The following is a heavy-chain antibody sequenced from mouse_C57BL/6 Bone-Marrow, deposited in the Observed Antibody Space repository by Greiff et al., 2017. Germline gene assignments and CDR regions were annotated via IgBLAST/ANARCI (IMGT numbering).Heavy chain of an antibody. Sequence: QVQLKESGPGILQSSQTLSLTCSFSGFSLSTSGMGVSWIRQPSGKGLEWLAHIYWDDDKRYNPSLKSRLTISKDTSRNQVFLKITSVDTADTATYYCARRGDYYGTREDWYFDVWGTGTTVTVSS. D-gene: IGHD1-1*01. CDR3: ARRGDYYGTREDWYFDV. V-gene: IGHV8-12*01. CDR1: GFSLSTSGMG. J-gene: IGHJ1*03. CDR2: IYWDDDK.